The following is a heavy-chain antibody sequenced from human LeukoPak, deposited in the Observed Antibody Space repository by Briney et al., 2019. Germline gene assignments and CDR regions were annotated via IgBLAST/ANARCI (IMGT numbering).Heavy chain of an antibody. CDR1: GGSISSSSYY. CDR2: IYYSGST. Sequence: PSGTLSLTCTVSGGSISSSSYYWGWIRQPPGKGLEWIGSIYYSGSTYYNPSLKSRVTISVDTSKNQFSLKLNSVTAADTAVYYCARDKTYYDFWGEAFDIWGQGTMVTVSS. J-gene: IGHJ3*02. D-gene: IGHD3-3*01. CDR3: ARDKTYYDFWGEAFDI. V-gene: IGHV4-39*07.